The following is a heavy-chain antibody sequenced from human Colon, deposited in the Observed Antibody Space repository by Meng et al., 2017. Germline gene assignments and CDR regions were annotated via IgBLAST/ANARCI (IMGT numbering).Heavy chain of an antibody. CDR2: IKEDGSEK. CDR3: ARAEQWLSQNH. V-gene: IGHV3-7*04. Sequence: GESLKISCAASGFTFSSYWMSWVRQAPGKGLEWVAKIKEDGSEKYYVDSVKGRFTISRDNAKNSLYLQMNSLRAEDTAVYYCARAEQWLSQNHWGQGTLVTVSS. CDR1: GFTFSSYW. J-gene: IGHJ5*02. D-gene: IGHD6-19*01.